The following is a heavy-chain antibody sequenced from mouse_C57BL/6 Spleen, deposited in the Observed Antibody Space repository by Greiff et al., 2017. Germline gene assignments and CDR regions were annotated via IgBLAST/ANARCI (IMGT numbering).Heavy chain of an antibody. D-gene: IGHD1-1*01. CDR2: IYPGSGST. CDR3: ARMTTVVARGYFDY. V-gene: IGHV1-55*01. CDR1: GYTFTSYW. J-gene: IGHJ2*01. Sequence: QVQLQQPGAELVKPGASVKMSCKASGYTFTSYWITWVKQRPGQGLEWIGDIYPGSGSTNYNEKFKSKATLTVDTSSSTAYMQLSSLTSEDSAVYYGARMTTVVARGYFDYWGQGTTLTVSS.